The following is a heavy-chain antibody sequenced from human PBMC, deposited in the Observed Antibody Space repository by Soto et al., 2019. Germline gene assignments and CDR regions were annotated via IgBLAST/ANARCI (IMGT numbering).Heavy chain of an antibody. J-gene: IGHJ6*02. CDR3: AVCDYGAQRHYYDGMDV. V-gene: IGHV1-69*13. CDR2: IIPIFGTA. CDR1: GGTFSSYA. D-gene: IGHD4-17*01. Sequence: GASVKVSCKASGGTFSSYAISWVRQAPGQGLEWMGGIIPIFGTANYAQKFQGRVTITADESTSTAYMELSSLRSEDTAVYYCAVCDYGAQRHYYDGMDVWGQGTTVTVSS.